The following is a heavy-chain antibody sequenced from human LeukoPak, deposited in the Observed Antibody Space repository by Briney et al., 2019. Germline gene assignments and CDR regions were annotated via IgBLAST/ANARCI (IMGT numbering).Heavy chain of an antibody. J-gene: IGHJ5*02. CDR1: GASISSGSYF. CDR3: ASTVFGVTYNWFDP. V-gene: IGHV4-61*02. D-gene: IGHD3-3*01. CDR2: FHTSGGT. Sequence: PSETLSLTCTLSGASISSGSYFWSWVRQPAGKALEWNGRFHTSGGTNYNPSLESRVTISVDTSKNQFSLKLTSVTAADTAVYYCASTVFGVTYNWFDPWGQGTLVTVSS.